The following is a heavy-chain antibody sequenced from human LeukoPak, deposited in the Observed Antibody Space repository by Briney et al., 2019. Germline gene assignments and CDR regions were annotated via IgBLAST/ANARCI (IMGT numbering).Heavy chain of an antibody. V-gene: IGHV1-8*01. CDR3: ASGWKYQQWMFDY. D-gene: IGHD2-2*01. CDR1: GYTFTSYD. CDR2: MNPNSGNT. J-gene: IGHJ4*02. Sequence: ASVTVSCKASGYTFTSYDINWVRQATGQGLEWMGWMNPNSGNTGYAQKFQGRVTMTRNTSISTAYMELSSLRSEDTAVYYCASGWKYQQWMFDYWGQGTLVTVSS.